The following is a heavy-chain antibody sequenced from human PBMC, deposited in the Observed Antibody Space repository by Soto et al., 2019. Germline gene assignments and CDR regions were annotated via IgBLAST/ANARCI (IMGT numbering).Heavy chain of an antibody. Sequence: SETLSLTCAVYGGSFSGYYWSWIRQHPGKGLGWIGYIYYSGSTYYNPSLKSRATISVDTSKNQFSLKLSSVTAADTAVYYCARDLREATIGFDPWGQGTLVTVSS. CDR1: GGSFSGYY. CDR3: ARDLREATIGFDP. D-gene: IGHD5-12*01. J-gene: IGHJ5*02. CDR2: IYYSGST. V-gene: IGHV4-31*11.